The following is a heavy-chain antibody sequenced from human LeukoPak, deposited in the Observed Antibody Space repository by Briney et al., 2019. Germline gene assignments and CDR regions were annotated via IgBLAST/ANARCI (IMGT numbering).Heavy chain of an antibody. D-gene: IGHD4-17*01. CDR1: GFTFGTYA. CDR3: AKASGDYDY. CDR2: ISGSGVGT. V-gene: IGHV3-23*01. J-gene: IGHJ4*02. Sequence: PGGSLRLSCAASGFTFGTYAMSWVRQAPGKGLAWVSGISGSGVGTYYADSVKGRFTISRDNSKNTLYLQMNSLRVEDTAVYYCAKASGDYDYWGQGTLVTVSS.